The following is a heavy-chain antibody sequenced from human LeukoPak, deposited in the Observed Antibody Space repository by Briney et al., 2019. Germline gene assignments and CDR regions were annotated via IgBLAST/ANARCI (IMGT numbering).Heavy chain of an antibody. D-gene: IGHD3-3*01. CDR3: VRATTYYDFWSGYHQYYFDY. J-gene: IGHJ4*02. V-gene: IGHV4-34*01. Sequence: SETLSLTCAVYVGSFSDYYWSWIRQPPGKGLEWIGEINDSGSTNYNPSLKSRVTISVDTSKNQFSLKLSSVTAADTAVYYCVRATTYYDFWSGYHQYYFDYWGQGTLVTVSS. CDR1: VGSFSDYY. CDR2: INDSGST.